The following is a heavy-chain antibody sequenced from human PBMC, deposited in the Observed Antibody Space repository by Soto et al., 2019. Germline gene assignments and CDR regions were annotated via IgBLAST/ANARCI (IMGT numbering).Heavy chain of an antibody. CDR2: INAGNGNT. D-gene: IGHD6-19*01. Sequence: GASVKVSCKASGYTFTSCAMHWVRQAPGQRLEWMGWINAGNGNTKYSQKLQGRLTITKDTSRNQVVLTMTNMDPVDTATYYCAHRRLVDGSGLYYWGQGTLVTVSS. CDR1: GYTFTSCA. CDR3: AHRRLVDGSGLYY. V-gene: IGHV1-3*01. J-gene: IGHJ4*02.